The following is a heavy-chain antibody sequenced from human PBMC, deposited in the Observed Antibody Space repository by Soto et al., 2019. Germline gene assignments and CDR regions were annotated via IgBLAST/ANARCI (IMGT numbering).Heavy chain of an antibody. Sequence: SEMVSCKASGGTFSRYAISWVRQAPGQGLEWMGGIIPIFGTANYAQRFQGRVTITADESTSTAYMELSSLRFEDTAVYYCARAIAGPTTTGWPDPRGQGPLVTVPQ. CDR1: GGTFSRYA. V-gene: IGHV1-69*01. J-gene: IGHJ5*02. D-gene: IGHD1-26*01. CDR3: ARAIAGPTTTGWPDP. CDR2: IIPIFGTA.